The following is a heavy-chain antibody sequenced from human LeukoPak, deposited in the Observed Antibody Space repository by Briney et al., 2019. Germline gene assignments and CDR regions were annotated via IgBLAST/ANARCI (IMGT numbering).Heavy chain of an antibody. CDR2: MNPNSGNT. CDR1: GYTFSSYD. J-gene: IGHJ2*01. V-gene: IGHV1-8*01. Sequence: ASVKVSCKASGYTFSSYDINRVRQATGQGLEWMGWMNPNSGNTGYAQKFQGRVTITRNTSISTAYMELSSLRSEDTAVYYCARGRYGDYGDFDLWGRGTLVTVSS. D-gene: IGHD4-17*01. CDR3: ARGRYGDYGDFDL.